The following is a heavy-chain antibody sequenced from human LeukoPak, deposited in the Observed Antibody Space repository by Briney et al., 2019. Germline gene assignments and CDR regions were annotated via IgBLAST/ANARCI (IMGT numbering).Heavy chain of an antibody. D-gene: IGHD2-2*01. V-gene: IGHV1-24*01. CDR1: GYTLTELS. CDR2: FDPEDGET. J-gene: IGHJ5*02. CDR3: ATDEGYCSSTSCYGGRWFDP. Sequence: GASVKVSCKVSGYTLTELSMHWVRQAPGKGLEWMGGFDPEDGETIYAQKFQGRVTMTEDTSTDTAYMELSSLRSEDTAVYYCATDEGYCSSTSCYGGRWFDPWGQGTLVTVSS.